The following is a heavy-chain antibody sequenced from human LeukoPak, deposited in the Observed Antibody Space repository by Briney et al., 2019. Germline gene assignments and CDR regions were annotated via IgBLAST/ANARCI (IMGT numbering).Heavy chain of an antibody. V-gene: IGHV4-34*01. J-gene: IGHJ6*03. Sequence: PSETLSLTCAVYGGSFSGYYWSWIRQPPGKGLEWIGEINHSGSTNYNPSLKSRVTISIDTSKNQFSLKQSSVTAADTAVYYCARGDWGSPDYYYMDVWSKGTTVTISS. CDR3: ARGDWGSPDYYYMDV. D-gene: IGHD7-27*01. CDR2: INHSGST. CDR1: GGSFSGYY.